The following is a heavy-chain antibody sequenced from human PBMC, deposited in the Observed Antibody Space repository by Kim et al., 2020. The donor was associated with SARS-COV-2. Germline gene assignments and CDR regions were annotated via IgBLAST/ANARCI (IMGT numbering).Heavy chain of an antibody. J-gene: IGHJ3*02. D-gene: IGHD6-13*01. V-gene: IGHV1-69*13. Sequence: SVKVSCKASGGTFSSYAISWVRQAPGQGLEWMGGIIPIFGTANYAQKFQGRVTITADESTSTAYMELSSLRSEDTAVYYCARGPAPIYIAAAGPGAFDIWGQGTMVTVSS. CDR1: GGTFSSYA. CDR3: ARGPAPIYIAAAGPGAFDI. CDR2: IIPIFGTA.